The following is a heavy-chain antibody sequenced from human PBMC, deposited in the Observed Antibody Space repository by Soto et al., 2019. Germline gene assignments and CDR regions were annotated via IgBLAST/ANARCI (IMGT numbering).Heavy chain of an antibody. V-gene: IGHV1-18*01. CDR1: GYTFSSYS. D-gene: IGHD3-22*01. CDR2: ISTTRGNT. Sequence: QIQMVQSGAEVKQPGASVKLSCKTSGYTFSSYSINWVRQAPGQGLEWMAWISTTRGNTHYAERIQGRVTVTLDKTARTAFMEMWGLTSDDAAVYLCDSDSGYNDFWGQGTLVTVSS. CDR3: DSDSGYNDF. J-gene: IGHJ4*02.